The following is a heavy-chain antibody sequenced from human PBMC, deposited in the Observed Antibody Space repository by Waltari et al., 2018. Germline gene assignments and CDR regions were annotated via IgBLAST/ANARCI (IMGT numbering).Heavy chain of an antibody. CDR1: GGSFSTDY. Sequence: QVQLQQWGAGLLKPSETLSLTCAVYGGSFSTDYCSWIRQPPGKGLEWIGEVNHSGNTNHNPSLKSRVTMSADTSKSQFSLKLRSVTAADTAVYYCARRIAWYYSSGSYHDYWGQGTLVTVSS. CDR2: VNHSGNT. V-gene: IGHV4-34*01. J-gene: IGHJ4*02. CDR3: ARRIAWYYSSGSYHDY. D-gene: IGHD3-10*01.